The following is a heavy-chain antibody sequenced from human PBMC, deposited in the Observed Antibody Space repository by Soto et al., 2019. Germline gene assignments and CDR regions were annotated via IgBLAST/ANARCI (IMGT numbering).Heavy chain of an antibody. Sequence: QVQLVESGAGVVQPGRSLRLSCAASGFTFSSYGMHWVRQAPGKGLEWVAVISYDGSNKYYADSVNGRFTISRDNSKNQLCQQMHSLRAEDTAVYYCAKGIYGGNSLPTYGMEVLGPGTPVTGSS. CDR3: AKGIYGGNSLPTYGMEV. D-gene: IGHD4-17*01. CDR2: ISYDGSNK. CDR1: GFTFSSYG. V-gene: IGHV3-30*18. J-gene: IGHJ6*02.